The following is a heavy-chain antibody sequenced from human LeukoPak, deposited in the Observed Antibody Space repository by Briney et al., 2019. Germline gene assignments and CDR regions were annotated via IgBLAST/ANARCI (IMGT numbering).Heavy chain of an antibody. CDR1: GGTISSSNW. CDR2: IYHSGST. J-gene: IGHJ4*02. CDR3: ARNHGDNDFDY. V-gene: IGHV4-4*02. Sequence: SETLSLTCAVSGGTISSSNWWSCVRQPPGKGLEWIGEIYHSGSTNYNPSLKGRVTISVDKSKNQFSLKLSSVPAADPAVYYCARNHGDNDFDYWGQGTLVTVSS. D-gene: IGHD4-17*01.